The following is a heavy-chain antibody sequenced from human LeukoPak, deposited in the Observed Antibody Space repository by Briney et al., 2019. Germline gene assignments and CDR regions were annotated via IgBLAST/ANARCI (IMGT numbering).Heavy chain of an antibody. Sequence: HAGGSLRLSCAASGFTFSNYWMTWVRQAPGKGLEWVANINRDGSERYCVDSVKGRFTISRDDAKSSLYLQMNSLRAEDTAVYYCARRNAMDVWGQGTTVIVFS. CDR3: ARRNAMDV. CDR1: GFTFSNYW. V-gene: IGHV3-7*03. CDR2: INRDGSER. J-gene: IGHJ6*02.